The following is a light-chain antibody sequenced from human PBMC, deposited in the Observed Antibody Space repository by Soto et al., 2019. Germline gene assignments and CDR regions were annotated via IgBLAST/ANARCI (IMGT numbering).Light chain of an antibody. CDR3: QQYKSYPYT. V-gene: IGKV1-5*03. CDR1: QSISNW. CDR2: EAS. J-gene: IGKJ2*01. Sequence: DIQMTQSPSTLSASVGDRVTITCRASQSISNWLAWYQQKPGKAPKLLIYEASTLESGVPSGFSGSGSGTEFTLTISSLQPDDFATYYCQQYKSYPYTFGQGTKLESK.